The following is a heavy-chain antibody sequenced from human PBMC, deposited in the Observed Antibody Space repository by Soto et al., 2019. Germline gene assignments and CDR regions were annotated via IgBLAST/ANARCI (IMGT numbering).Heavy chain of an antibody. J-gene: IGHJ4*02. CDR2: ISYDGSDK. V-gene: IGHV3-30*18. CDR3: AKDQRWRVLTITSPDFDY. D-gene: IGHD5-12*01. CDR1: GFSFNRYG. Sequence: QVQLVESGGGVVQPGRSLSLSCAASGFSFNRYGMHWVRQAPGKGLDWVAVISYDGSDKYYADSVKGRFTISRDNSKNTLYLHMDSLKSEDTAVYYCAKDQRWRVLTITSPDFDYWGQGSLVTVSS.